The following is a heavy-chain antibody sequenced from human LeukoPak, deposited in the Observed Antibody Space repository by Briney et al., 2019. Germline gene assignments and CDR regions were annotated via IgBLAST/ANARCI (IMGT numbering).Heavy chain of an antibody. CDR2: ISSSSSTI. CDR1: GFTFSSYG. Sequence: PGGSLRLSCAASGFTFSSYGMHWVRQAPGKGLEWVSYISSSSSTIYYADSVKGRFTISRDNAKNSLYLQMNSLRAEDTAVYYCARGSSGFHPQRVYYFDYWGQGTLVTVSS. J-gene: IGHJ4*02. V-gene: IGHV3-48*01. D-gene: IGHD3-22*01. CDR3: ARGSSGFHPQRVYYFDY.